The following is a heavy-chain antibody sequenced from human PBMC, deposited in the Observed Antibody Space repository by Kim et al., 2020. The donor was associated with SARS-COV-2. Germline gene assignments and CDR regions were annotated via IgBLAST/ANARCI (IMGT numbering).Heavy chain of an antibody. CDR3: ARDMPGAKEERFLEWLSHPYGMDV. J-gene: IGHJ6*02. V-gene: IGHV1-46*01. Sequence: ASVKVSCKASGYTFTSYYMHWVRQAPGQGLEWMGIINPSGGSTSYAQKFQGRVTMTRDTSTSTVYMELSSLRSEDTAVYYCARDMPGAKEERFLEWLSHPYGMDVWGQGTTVTVSS. D-gene: IGHD3-3*01. CDR1: GYTFTSYY. CDR2: INPSGGST.